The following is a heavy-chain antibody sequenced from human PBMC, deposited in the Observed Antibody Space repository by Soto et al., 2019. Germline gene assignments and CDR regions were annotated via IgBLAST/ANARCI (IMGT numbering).Heavy chain of an antibody. CDR1: GGSISSGGYY. CDR2: IYYSGST. J-gene: IGHJ4*02. Sequence: QVQLQESGPGLVKPSQTLSLTCTVSGGSISSGGYYWSWIRQHPGKGLEWIGYIYYSGSTYYTPSLKRRVTIAVDTSKNQFSLKLSSVTAAHRAVYDCMITGCNGIAARPYHFDYWGQGTLVTVFS. CDR3: MITGCNGIAARPYHFDY. D-gene: IGHD6-6*01. V-gene: IGHV4-31*03.